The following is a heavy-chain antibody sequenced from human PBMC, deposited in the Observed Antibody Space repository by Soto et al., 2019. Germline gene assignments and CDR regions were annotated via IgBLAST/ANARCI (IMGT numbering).Heavy chain of an antibody. J-gene: IGHJ5*02. CDR2: IYYIGTT. CDR1: GDSMGSGDYY. D-gene: IGHD3-10*01. Sequence: QVQLQESGPGLVKPSQTLSLTCTVSGDSMGSGDYYWTWIRQPPGKGLEWIGYIYYIGTTFYNPSLESRVNISIDTSKTHFSLRVTSVTAADTAVYYCSRGSTYYGFLTWGQGTLVTVAS. CDR3: SRGSTYYGFLT. V-gene: IGHV4-30-4*01.